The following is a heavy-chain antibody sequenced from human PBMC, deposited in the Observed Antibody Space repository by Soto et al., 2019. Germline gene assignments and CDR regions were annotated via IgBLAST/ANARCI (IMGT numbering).Heavy chain of an antibody. J-gene: IGHJ4*01. V-gene: IGHV3-15*07. CDR2: VKSKSSGGAT. D-gene: IGHD7-27*01. CDR3: TTLGPLGY. Sequence: GGSLRLSCAASGFTFNTAWMNWVRQAPGKGLEWVGRVKSKSSGGATDYAAPVKGRFTISGDESKNTLYLQMDSLKTEDTAVYYCTTLGPLGYWGQGTLVTSPQ. CDR1: GFTFNTAW.